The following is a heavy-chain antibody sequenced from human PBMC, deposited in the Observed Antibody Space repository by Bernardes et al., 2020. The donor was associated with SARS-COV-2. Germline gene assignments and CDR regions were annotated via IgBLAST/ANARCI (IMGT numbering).Heavy chain of an antibody. CDR3: ARDANGGGWKGNYYDSSGYYYYYYYGMDV. Sequence: GGSLRLSCAASGFTFSSYGMHWVRQAPGKGLEWVAVIWYDGSNKYYADSVKGRFTISRDNSKNTLYLQMNSLRAEDTAVYYCARDANGGGWKGNYYDSSGYYYYYYYGMDVWGQVTTVTVSS. J-gene: IGHJ6*02. D-gene: IGHD3-22*01. CDR2: IWYDGSNK. CDR1: GFTFSSYG. V-gene: IGHV3-33*01.